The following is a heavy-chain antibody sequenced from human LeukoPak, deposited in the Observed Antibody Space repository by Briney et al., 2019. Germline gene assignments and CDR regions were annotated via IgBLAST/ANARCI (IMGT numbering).Heavy chain of an antibody. V-gene: IGHV4-39*07. D-gene: IGHD6-6*01. Sequence: WGWIRQPPGKGLEWIGSVDYTGNTYYKPSLRSRLTISVDMSRNQFSLILTSVTAADTALYYCARGGSSFYGYFHFWGHGTLVTVSS. CDR3: ARGGSSFYGYFHF. J-gene: IGHJ4*01. CDR2: VDYTGNT.